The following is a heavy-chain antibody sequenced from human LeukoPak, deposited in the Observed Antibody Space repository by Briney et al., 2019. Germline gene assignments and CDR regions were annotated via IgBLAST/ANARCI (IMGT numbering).Heavy chain of an antibody. CDR3: ARHKGPPYLSSFDF. CDR2: ISYDGSNE. J-gene: IGHJ4*02. CDR1: GFTFSSYV. Sequence: PGGSLRLSCAASGFTFSSYVMHWVRQAPGKGLEWVAIISYDGSNEYYADSVKGRFTISRDNSKNTLYLQMNSLRAADTAVYYLARHKGPPYLSSFDFWGRGPGVTVP. V-gene: IGHV3-30*04. D-gene: IGHD2/OR15-2a*01.